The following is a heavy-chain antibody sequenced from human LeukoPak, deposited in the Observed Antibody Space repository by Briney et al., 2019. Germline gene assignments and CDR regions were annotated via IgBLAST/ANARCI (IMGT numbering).Heavy chain of an antibody. J-gene: IGHJ5*02. CDR3: ARGGRAVAGENWFDP. CDR2: IYHSGST. Sequence: SETLSLTCTVSGYSISSGYYWGWIRPPPGKGLEWIGSIYHSGSTYYNPSLKSRVTISVDTSKNQFSLKLSSVTAADTAVYYCARGGRAVAGENWFDPWGQGTLVTVSS. V-gene: IGHV4-38-2*02. CDR1: GYSISSGYY. D-gene: IGHD6-19*01.